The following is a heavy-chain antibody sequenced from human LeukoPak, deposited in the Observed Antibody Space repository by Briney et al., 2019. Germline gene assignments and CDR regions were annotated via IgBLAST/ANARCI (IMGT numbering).Heavy chain of an antibody. CDR1: GFTFSRYS. CDR3: ARDAAAVTTTDY. Sequence: GGSLRRSCAASGFTFSRYSMNWVRQAPGKGLEWVSFISSSSSYMFYADSVKGRFTISRDDAKNSLYLQMSSLGAEDTAVYYCARDAAAVTTTDYWGQGTLVTVSS. J-gene: IGHJ4*02. CDR2: ISSSSSYM. D-gene: IGHD4-11*01. V-gene: IGHV3-21*01.